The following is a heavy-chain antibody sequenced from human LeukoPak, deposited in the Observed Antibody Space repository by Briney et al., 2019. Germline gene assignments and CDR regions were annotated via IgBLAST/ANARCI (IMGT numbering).Heavy chain of an antibody. Sequence: GASVKVSCKASGGTFSSYAISWVRQAPGQGLERMGGIIPIFGTANYAQKIQGRVTITADESTSTAYMELSSLRSEDTAVYYCARDLHSSSWYAGFDPWGQGTLVTVSS. CDR1: GGTFSSYA. J-gene: IGHJ5*02. D-gene: IGHD6-13*01. CDR2: IIPIFGTA. V-gene: IGHV1-69*13. CDR3: ARDLHSSSWYAGFDP.